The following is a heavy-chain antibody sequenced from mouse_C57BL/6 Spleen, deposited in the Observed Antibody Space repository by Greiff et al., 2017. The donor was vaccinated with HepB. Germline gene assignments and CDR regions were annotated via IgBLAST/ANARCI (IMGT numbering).Heavy chain of an antibody. CDR1: GYTFTSYW. V-gene: IGHV1-53*01. CDR3: ARGAQASPFDY. D-gene: IGHD3-2*02. Sequence: QVHVKQPGTELVKPGASVKLSCKASGYTFTSYWMHWVKQRPGQGLEWIGNINPSNGGTNYNEKFKSKATLTVDKSSSTAYMQLSSLTSEDSAVYYCARGAQASPFDYWGQGTTLTVSS. J-gene: IGHJ2*01. CDR2: INPSNGGT.